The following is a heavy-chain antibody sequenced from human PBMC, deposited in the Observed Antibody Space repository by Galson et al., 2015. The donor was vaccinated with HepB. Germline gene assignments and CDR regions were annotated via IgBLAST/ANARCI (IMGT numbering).Heavy chain of an antibody. CDR1: GFIFSIYA. CDR3: ARGLRSAWFVDWFDP. CDR2: VGGGFGTT. Sequence: SLRLSCAASGFIFSIYAMRWVRQAPGKGLEWVSSVGGGFGTTYYADSVKGRFTISRDISKNQFSLKLSSVTAADTAVYYCARGLRSAWFVDWFDPWGQGTLVTVSS. V-gene: IGHV3-23*01. J-gene: IGHJ5*02. D-gene: IGHD6-19*01.